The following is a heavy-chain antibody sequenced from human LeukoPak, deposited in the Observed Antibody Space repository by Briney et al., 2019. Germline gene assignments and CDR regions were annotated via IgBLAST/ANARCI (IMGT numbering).Heavy chain of an antibody. CDR2: IYTTGST. Sequence: PSETLSLTCTVSDDSINDYYSRWIRQPAGKGLEWIGRIYTTGSTNYNPSLKSRVTMSIDMSKNQFSLNLSSVTAADTAVYYCARGGEWSYDYWGQGTLVTVSS. D-gene: IGHD3-3*01. V-gene: IGHV4-4*07. CDR3: ARGGEWSYDY. J-gene: IGHJ4*02. CDR1: DDSINDYY.